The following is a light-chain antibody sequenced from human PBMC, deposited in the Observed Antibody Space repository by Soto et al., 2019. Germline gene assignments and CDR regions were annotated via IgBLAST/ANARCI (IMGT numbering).Light chain of an antibody. CDR2: AAS. CDR1: QSISSY. Sequence: DIQMTQSPSSLSASVGDRVTITCRASQSISSYLNWYQQKPGKAPKLLMYAASSLQSGVPSRFSGTGSGTDFTLHISSLQPEDSAIYCCQQSSGTARTFGHGTKVDIQ. J-gene: IGKJ3*01. V-gene: IGKV1-39*01. CDR3: QQSSGTART.